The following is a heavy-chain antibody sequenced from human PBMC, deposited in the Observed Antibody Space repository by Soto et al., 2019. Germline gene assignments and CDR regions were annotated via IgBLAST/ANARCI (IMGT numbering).Heavy chain of an antibody. V-gene: IGHV4-59*01. CDR3: ARVRARKAAQYYFYPMDA. CDR2: IYYSGST. Sequence: GKGLEWIGYIYYSGSTNYNPSLKSRVTISVDTSKNQFSLKLSSVTAADTAVYYCARVRARKAAQYYFYPMDAWGQWPSVT. D-gene: IGHD6-13*01. J-gene: IGHJ6*02.